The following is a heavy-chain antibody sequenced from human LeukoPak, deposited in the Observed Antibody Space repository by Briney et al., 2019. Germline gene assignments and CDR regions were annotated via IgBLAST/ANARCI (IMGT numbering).Heavy chain of an antibody. V-gene: IGHV4-39*07. CDR3: ARDLPDYGGENSIDY. CDR1: GGSISSSSYY. D-gene: IGHD4-23*01. J-gene: IGHJ4*02. CDR2: IYYSGST. Sequence: SETLSLTCTVSGGSISSSSYYWGWTRQPPGKGLEWIGSIYYSGSTYYNPSLKSRVTISVDTSKNQFSLKLSSVTAADTAVYYCARDLPDYGGENSIDYWGQGTLVTVSS.